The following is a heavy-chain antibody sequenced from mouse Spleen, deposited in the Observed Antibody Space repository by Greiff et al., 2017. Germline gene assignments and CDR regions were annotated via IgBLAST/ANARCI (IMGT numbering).Heavy chain of an antibody. Sequence: VQRVESGAELVRPGTSVKVSCKASGYAFTNYLIEWVKQRPGQGLEWIGVINPGSGGTNYNEKFKGKATLTADKSSSTAYMQLSSLTSDDSAVYFCARSAIYYYGSSPFAYWGQGTLVTVSA. CDR1: GYAFTNYL. CDR2: INPGSGGT. CDR3: ARSAIYYYGSSPFAY. V-gene: IGHV1-54*01. D-gene: IGHD1-1*01. J-gene: IGHJ3*01.